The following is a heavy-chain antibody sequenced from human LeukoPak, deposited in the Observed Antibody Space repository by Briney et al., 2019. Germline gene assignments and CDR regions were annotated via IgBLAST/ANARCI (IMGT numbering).Heavy chain of an antibody. Sequence: GASVKVSCKASGYTFTHYRLHWVRQAHGQGLEWMGWVNPDSGATNYQQNSQGRVTMTRDTSISTVYMELSRLRSDDTAAYYCARENWYSDYWGQGTLVTVSS. CDR2: VNPDSGAT. CDR1: GYTFTHYR. J-gene: IGHJ4*02. D-gene: IGHD1-1*01. CDR3: ARENWYSDY. V-gene: IGHV1-2*02.